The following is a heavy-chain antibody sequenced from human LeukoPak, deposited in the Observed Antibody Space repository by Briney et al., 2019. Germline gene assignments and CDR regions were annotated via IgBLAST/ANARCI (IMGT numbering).Heavy chain of an antibody. V-gene: IGHV1-8*01. CDR2: VNPNSGHT. J-gene: IGHJ4*02. CDR1: GYTFTSYD. Sequence: GASVKVSCKASGYTFTSYDINWVRQANGQGIEWMGWVNPNSGHTGYAQKFQGRVTMTRNTSISTAYMDLSSLRSEDTAVYYCARGAPGSYCSGGSCPYFDYWGQGTLVSVSS. D-gene: IGHD2-15*01. CDR3: ARGAPGSYCSGGSCPYFDY.